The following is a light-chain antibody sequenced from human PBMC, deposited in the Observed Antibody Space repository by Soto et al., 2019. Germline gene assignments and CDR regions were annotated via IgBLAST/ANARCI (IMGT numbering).Light chain of an antibody. J-gene: IGLJ2*01. CDR3: SSYTSSSTYVV. Sequence: QSLLTQPASVSGSPGQSITISCTGTSSDVGGYNYVSWYQQHPGKAPKLMIYDVINRPSGVSNRFSGSKSGNSASLTISGLQAEDEADYYCSSYTSSSTYVVFGGGTKLTVL. V-gene: IGLV2-14*03. CDR2: DVI. CDR1: SSDVGGYNY.